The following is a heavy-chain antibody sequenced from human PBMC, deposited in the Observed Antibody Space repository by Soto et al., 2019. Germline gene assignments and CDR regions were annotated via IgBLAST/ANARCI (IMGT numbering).Heavy chain of an antibody. Sequence: GASVKVSCKASGGTFSSYAISWVRQAPGQGLEWMGGIIPIFGTANYAQKFQGRVTITADESTSTAYMELSSLRSEDTAVYYCARITDYGGPTWVGAFDIWGQGTMVTVSS. CDR2: IIPIFGTA. V-gene: IGHV1-69*13. D-gene: IGHD4-17*01. J-gene: IGHJ3*02. CDR3: ARITDYGGPTWVGAFDI. CDR1: GGTFSSYA.